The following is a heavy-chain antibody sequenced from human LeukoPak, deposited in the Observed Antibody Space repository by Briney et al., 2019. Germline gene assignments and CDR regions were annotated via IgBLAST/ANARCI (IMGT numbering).Heavy chain of an antibody. V-gene: IGHV3-23*01. CDR3: ARDRHYDFWSGYYTPFNS. Sequence: PGGSLRLSCAASGFTFSSYAMSWVRQAPGKGLEWVSAISGSGGSTYYADSVKGRFTISRDNSKNTLYLQMNSLRAEDTAVYYCARDRHYDFWSGYYTPFNSWGQGTLVTVSS. CDR1: GFTFSSYA. D-gene: IGHD3-3*01. J-gene: IGHJ4*02. CDR2: ISGSGGST.